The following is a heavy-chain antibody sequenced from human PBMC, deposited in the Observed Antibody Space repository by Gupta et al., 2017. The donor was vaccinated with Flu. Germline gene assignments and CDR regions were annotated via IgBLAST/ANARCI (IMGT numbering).Heavy chain of an antibody. CDR1: GYTFTTYD. D-gene: IGHD3-22*01. V-gene: IGHV1-8*01. J-gene: IGHJ6*03. CDR2: VNPNSGNT. CDR3: ARRVITDRYYYLDV. Sequence: QVQLVQSGAEVRKPGASVKVSCKASGYTFTTYDFNWVRQATGQGPEWMGWVNPNSGNTGYAQRFQGRVTMTRNTPITTAYMELSSLRSEDTATYYCARRVITDRYYYLDVWGKGTTVTVSS.